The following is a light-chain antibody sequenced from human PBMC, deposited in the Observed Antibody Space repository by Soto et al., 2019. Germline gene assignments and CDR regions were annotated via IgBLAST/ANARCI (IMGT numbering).Light chain of an antibody. J-gene: IGKJ5*01. V-gene: IGKV1-5*01. CDR1: QSISSW. Sequence: TQSPSTLSASVGDRVTITCRASQSISSWLAWYQQKPGKAPKLLIYDASNLETGVPSRFSGSGSGTDFTLTISSLQPEDFTSYYCQQNYNTLITFGQGTRLEIK. CDR3: QQNYNTLIT. CDR2: DAS.